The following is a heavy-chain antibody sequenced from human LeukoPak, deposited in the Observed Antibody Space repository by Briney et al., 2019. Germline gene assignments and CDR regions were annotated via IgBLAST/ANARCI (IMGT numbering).Heavy chain of an antibody. CDR1: GFTFSNAW. CDR3: ATIGRGTIDY. Sequence: GGSLRLSCAASGFTFSNAWMNWVRQAPGKGLEWVGRIKSKTDGGTTDYAAPVKDRFIISRDDSRNTLYLQMNSLKSEDTAVYYCATIGRGTIDYWGQGILVTVSS. CDR2: IKSKTDGGTT. J-gene: IGHJ4*02. V-gene: IGHV3-15*07. D-gene: IGHD1-26*01.